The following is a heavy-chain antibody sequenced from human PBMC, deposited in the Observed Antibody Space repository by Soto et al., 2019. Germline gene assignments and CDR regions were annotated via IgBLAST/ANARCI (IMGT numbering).Heavy chain of an antibody. Sequence: DVQLVASGGGLIQPGGSLRLSCAALGLTVRGKKYITWVRQAPGKGLEWVSALYDVDGTYYADSAKGRFTISRDNYNNIIYLQMNRLGPDDTAVYYCASWLEREPDYDIWGLGTMVTVSS. V-gene: IGHV3-53*01. D-gene: IGHD1-1*01. CDR3: ASWLEREPDYDI. CDR2: LYDVDGT. J-gene: IGHJ3*02. CDR1: GLTVRGKKY.